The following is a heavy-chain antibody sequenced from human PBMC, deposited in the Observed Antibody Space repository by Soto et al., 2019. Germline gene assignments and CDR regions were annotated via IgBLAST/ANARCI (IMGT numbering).Heavy chain of an antibody. CDR2: IYYSGST. D-gene: IGHD3-22*01. CDR1: GGSISSGDYY. Sequence: PSETLSLTCTVSGGSISSGDYYWSWIRQPPVKGLEWIGYIYYSGSTYYNPSLKSRVTISVDTSKNQFSLKLSSVTAADTAVYYCGGKNYDSSGYFDYWGQGTLVTVSS. V-gene: IGHV4-30-4*02. J-gene: IGHJ4*02. CDR3: GGKNYDSSGYFDY.